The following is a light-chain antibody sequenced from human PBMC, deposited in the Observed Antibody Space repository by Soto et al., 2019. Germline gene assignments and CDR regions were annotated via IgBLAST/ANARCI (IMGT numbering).Light chain of an antibody. CDR2: RND. CDR1: DSNIEDNY. CDR3: ALFMGNGISV. J-gene: IGLJ1*01. V-gene: IGLV1-47*01. Sequence: QSVLTQPPSASGTPGQRVTISCSGSDSNIEDNYVYWYQQLPGTAPKLLIYRNDQRPSGVPDRFSGSRSGTSASLVISGLRSADEADYYCALFMGNGISVFGTGTQLTVL.